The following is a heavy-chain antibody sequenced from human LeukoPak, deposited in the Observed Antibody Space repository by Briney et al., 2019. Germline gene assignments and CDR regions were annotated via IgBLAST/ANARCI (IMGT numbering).Heavy chain of an antibody. Sequence: SETLSLTCAVYGGSFSGYSWSWIRQPPGKGLEWIGEINHSGSTNYNPSLKSRVTISVDTSKNQFSLKLSSVTAADTAVYYCARNSAGYFQHWGQGTLVTVSS. CDR1: GGSFSGYS. CDR3: ARNSAGYFQH. CDR2: INHSGST. J-gene: IGHJ1*01. V-gene: IGHV4-34*01.